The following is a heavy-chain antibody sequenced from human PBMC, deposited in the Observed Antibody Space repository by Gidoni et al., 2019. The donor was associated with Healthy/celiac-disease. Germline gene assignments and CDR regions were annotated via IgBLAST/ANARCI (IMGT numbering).Heavy chain of an antibody. J-gene: IGHJ4*02. V-gene: IGHV4-4*07. Sequence: QVPLQVSGPGLVKPSETLSFTCTVAGASISSYYWSWIRQPAGKGLEWIGRIYTSGSTNYNPSLKSRVTMSVDTSKNQFSLKLSSVTAADTAVYYCARESFTEFSGSLNFDYWGQGTLVTVSS. D-gene: IGHD1-26*01. CDR3: ARESFTEFSGSLNFDY. CDR1: GASISSYY. CDR2: IYTSGST.